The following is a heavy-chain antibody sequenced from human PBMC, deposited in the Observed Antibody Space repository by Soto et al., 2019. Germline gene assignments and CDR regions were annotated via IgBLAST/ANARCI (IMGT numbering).Heavy chain of an antibody. D-gene: IGHD4-17*01. CDR1: GVTFGSSA. CDR2: ITDTGGDT. V-gene: IGHV3-23*01. Sequence: PXGFLRLWFVASGVTFGSSAMSWVRQAPGEGLEWVSSITDTGGDTKYADSVRGRFTISRDNSKNTLYLQMNSLRAEDTAVYYCARVPTRVLVYFDYWGQGTLVTVSS. CDR3: ARVPTRVLVYFDY. J-gene: IGHJ4*02.